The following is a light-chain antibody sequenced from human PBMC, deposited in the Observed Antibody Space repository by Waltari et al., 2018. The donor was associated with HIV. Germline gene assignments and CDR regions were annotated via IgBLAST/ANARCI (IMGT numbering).Light chain of an antibody. CDR1: QSLVHTDGYTY. Sequence: DVVLTQSPLSLSVSLGQPARISCKSSQSLVHTDGYTYLNWFRQRPGQSPRRLIYNVSNRDSGVPDRFSGSGSGTDFTLEINRVEAEDVGVYYCMQGTHWPPWYTFGQGTKLEIK. V-gene: IGKV2-30*02. CDR2: NVS. CDR3: MQGTHWPPWYT. J-gene: IGKJ2*01.